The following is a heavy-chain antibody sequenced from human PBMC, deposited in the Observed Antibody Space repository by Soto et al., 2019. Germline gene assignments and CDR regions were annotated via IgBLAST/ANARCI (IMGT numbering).Heavy chain of an antibody. J-gene: IGHJ4*02. V-gene: IGHV1-18*01. Sequence: QVQLVQSGAEVKKPGASVKVSCKASGYTFTNSGFSWVRQAPGQGLEWVGWIRVNNGDTHYAQKLQGRVTMTTDTATSTAFMELRSLRSDDKAVYYCARELGYSDFDVHYWGQGPLITVSS. CDR2: IRVNNGDT. CDR1: GYTFTNSG. D-gene: IGHD4-17*01. CDR3: ARELGYSDFDVHY.